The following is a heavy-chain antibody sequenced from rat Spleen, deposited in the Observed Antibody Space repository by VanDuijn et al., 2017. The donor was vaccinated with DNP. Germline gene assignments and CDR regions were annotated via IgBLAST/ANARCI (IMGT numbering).Heavy chain of an antibody. J-gene: IGHJ2*01. CDR2: IQSDGNT. CDR3: ARGGAYYGYKGYFDY. D-gene: IGHD1-9*01. V-gene: IGHV2S1*01. Sequence: QVQLKESGPGLVQPSQTLSLTCTVSGFSLTSYGVSWVRQPPGKGLEWMGRIQSDGNTDYNSVLKSRLSISRDTSKSQVFLKMNSLQTEDTAIYFCARGGAYYGYKGYFDYWGQGVMVTVSS. CDR1: GFSLTSYG.